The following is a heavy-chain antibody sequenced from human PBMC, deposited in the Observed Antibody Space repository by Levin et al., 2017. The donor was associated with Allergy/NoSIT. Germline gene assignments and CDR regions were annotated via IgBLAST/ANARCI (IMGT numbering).Heavy chain of an antibody. D-gene: IGHD6-19*01. J-gene: IGHJ4*02. Sequence: ASVKVSCKASGGTFSSYAISWVRQAPGQGLEWMGGIIPIFGTANYAQKFQGRVTITADESTSTAYMELSSLRSEDTAVYYCARGVAVAGPFDYWGQGTLVTVSS. V-gene: IGHV1-69*13. CDR3: ARGVAVAGPFDY. CDR2: IIPIFGTA. CDR1: GGTFSSYA.